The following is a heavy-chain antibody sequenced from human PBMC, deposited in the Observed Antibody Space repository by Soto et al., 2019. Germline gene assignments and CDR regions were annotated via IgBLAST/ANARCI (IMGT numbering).Heavy chain of an antibody. CDR1: GFTFSSYS. D-gene: IGHD6-13*01. J-gene: IGHJ6*02. CDR2: ISSSSSYI. Sequence: PGGSLRLSCAASGFTFSSYSMNWVRQAPGKGLEWVSSISSSSSYIYYADSVKGRFTISRDNAKNSLYLQMNSLRAEDTAVYYCARDKSRHSSRGSYYGMDVWGQGTTVTVSS. V-gene: IGHV3-21*01. CDR3: ARDKSRHSSRGSYYGMDV.